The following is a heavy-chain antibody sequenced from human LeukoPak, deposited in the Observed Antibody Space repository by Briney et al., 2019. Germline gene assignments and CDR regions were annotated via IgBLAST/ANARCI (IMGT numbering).Heavy chain of an antibody. V-gene: IGHV4-39*07. Sequence: SETLSLTCTVSGGSISSSSYYWGWIRQPPGKGLEWIGSIYYSGSTYYNPSLRSRVTISLEMSKHQFSLDLTSVTAADTAVYYCASNTGTVFDYWGQGALVTVSS. CDR3: ASNTGTVFDY. D-gene: IGHD7-27*01. J-gene: IGHJ4*02. CDR2: IYYSGST. CDR1: GGSISSSSYY.